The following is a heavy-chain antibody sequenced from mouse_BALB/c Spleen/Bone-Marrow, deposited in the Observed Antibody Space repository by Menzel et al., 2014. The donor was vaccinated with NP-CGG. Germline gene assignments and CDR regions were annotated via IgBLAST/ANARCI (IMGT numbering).Heavy chain of an antibody. CDR2: IDPYDSET. V-gene: IGHV1-52*01. CDR3: ARSPDTYPSMDY. CDR1: GYTFTSYW. Sequence: QVQLKESGAELVRPGTSVKLSCKASGYTFTSYWMNWVKQRPEQGLEWIGRIDPYDSETYYNQKFRDKAILTVDKSSRIAFMQLSRLTSEDSAVYYCARSPDTYPSMDYWGQGTSVTVSS. J-gene: IGHJ4*01.